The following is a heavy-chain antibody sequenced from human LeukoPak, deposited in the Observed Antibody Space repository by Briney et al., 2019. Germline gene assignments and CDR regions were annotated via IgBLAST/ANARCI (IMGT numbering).Heavy chain of an antibody. CDR1: GYSISSGYY. CDR3: ARDWGYDGSTLD. D-gene: IGHD1-26*01. V-gene: IGHV4-61*02. CDR2: IYTSGST. Sequence: SETLSLTCTVSGYSISSGYYWSWIRQPAGKGLEWIGRIYTSGSTNYNPSLKSRVTISVDTSKNQFSLKLSSVTAADTAVYYCARDWGYDGSTLDWGQGTLVTVSS. J-gene: IGHJ4*02.